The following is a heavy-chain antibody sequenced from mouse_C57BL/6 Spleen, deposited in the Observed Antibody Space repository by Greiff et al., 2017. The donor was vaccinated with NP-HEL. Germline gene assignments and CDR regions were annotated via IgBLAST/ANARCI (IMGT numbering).Heavy chain of an antibody. V-gene: IGHV1-74*01. J-gene: IGHJ4*01. Sequence: QVQLQQPGAELVKPGASVKVSCKASGYTFTSYWMRWVKQRPGQGLEWIGRIHPSDSDTNYNQKFKGKATMTVDKSSIPAYMQLSSLTSEDSAVYYCAIPAYDYDGDYYAMDYWGQGTSVTVSS. D-gene: IGHD2-4*01. CDR1: GYTFTSYW. CDR3: AIPAYDYDGDYYAMDY. CDR2: IHPSDSDT.